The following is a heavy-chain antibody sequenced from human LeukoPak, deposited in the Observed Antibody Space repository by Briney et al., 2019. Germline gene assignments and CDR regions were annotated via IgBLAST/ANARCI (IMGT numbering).Heavy chain of an antibody. V-gene: IGHV3-7*01. CDR3: ARETYCSSTSCYRTGYFQH. CDR1: GFTFSSYW. D-gene: IGHD2-2*01. CDR2: IKQDGGEK. J-gene: IGHJ1*01. Sequence: GGSLRLSCAASGFTFSSYWMSWVRQAPGKGLEWVANIKQDGGEKYYVDSVRGRFTISRDNAKSSLYLQMNSLRAEDTAVYYCARETYCSSTSCYRTGYFQHWGQGTLVTVSS.